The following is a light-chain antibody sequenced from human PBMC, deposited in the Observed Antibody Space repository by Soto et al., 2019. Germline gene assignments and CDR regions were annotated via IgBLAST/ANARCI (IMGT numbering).Light chain of an antibody. V-gene: IGKV3-15*01. Sequence: EIVMTQSPATLSVSPGERATLSCRASQGVRSNLAWYQQKPGQAPGLLIYDSSTRATGVPVRFSGSGSGTEFTLTISSLQSEDFAVYYCQQYNNWPYTFGQGTKLKIK. CDR2: DSS. J-gene: IGKJ2*01. CDR1: QGVRSN. CDR3: QQYNNWPYT.